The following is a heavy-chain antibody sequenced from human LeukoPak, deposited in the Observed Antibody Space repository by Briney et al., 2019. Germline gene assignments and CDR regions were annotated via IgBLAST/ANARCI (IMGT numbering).Heavy chain of an antibody. Sequence: GGSLRLSCAAPGLTFSSYGMYWVRQAPGKGLEWVSYISFSGSNVHYADSVKGRFTISRDNSKSTLFLQMNSLRPEDTAVYYCAKPTAGSPTAAGLDYWGQGTLVTVSS. CDR3: AKPTAGSPTAAGLDY. J-gene: IGHJ4*02. V-gene: IGHV3-30*02. D-gene: IGHD4-17*01. CDR2: ISFSGSNV. CDR1: GLTFSSYG.